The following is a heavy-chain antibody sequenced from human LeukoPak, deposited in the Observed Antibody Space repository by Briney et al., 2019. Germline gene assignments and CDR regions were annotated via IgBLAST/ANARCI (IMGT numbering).Heavy chain of an antibody. CDR3: ARASFCSSTSCYGEVDY. J-gene: IGHJ4*02. CDR1: GHTFTGYY. V-gene: IGHV1-2*02. CDR2: INPNSGGT. D-gene: IGHD2-2*01. Sequence: ASVKGSCKASGHTFTGYYMHWVRQAPGQGLEWMGWINPNSGGTNYAQKFQGRVTMTRDTSISTAYMELSSLRSEDTAVYYCARASFCSSTSCYGEVDYWGQGTLVTVSS.